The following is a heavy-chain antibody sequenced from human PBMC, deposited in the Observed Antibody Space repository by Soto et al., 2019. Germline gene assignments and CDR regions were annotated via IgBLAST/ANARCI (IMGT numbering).Heavy chain of an antibody. V-gene: IGHV1-69*13. D-gene: IGHD6-6*01. J-gene: IGHJ6*03. CDR1: GGTFSSYA. CDR2: IIPIFGTA. CDR3: AESSIAARGDYYYYMDV. Sequence: SVKVSCKASGGTFSSYAISWVRQAPGQGLEWMGGIIPIFGTANYAQKFQGRVTITADESTSTAYMELSSLRSEDTAVYYCAESSIAARGDYYYYMDVWGKGTTVTVSS.